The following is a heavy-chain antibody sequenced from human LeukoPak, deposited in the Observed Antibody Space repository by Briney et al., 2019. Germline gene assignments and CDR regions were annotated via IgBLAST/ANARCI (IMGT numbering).Heavy chain of an antibody. CDR2: INHSGST. CDR3: ARESSIAVAP. CDR1: GGSFSGYY. J-gene: IGHJ5*02. D-gene: IGHD6-19*01. V-gene: IGHV4-34*01. Sequence: KTSETLSLTCAVYGGSFSGYYWSWIRQPPGKGLEWIGEINHSGSTNYNPSLKSRVTISVDTSKNQFSLKLSSVTAADTAVYYCARESSIAVAPWGQGTLVTVSS.